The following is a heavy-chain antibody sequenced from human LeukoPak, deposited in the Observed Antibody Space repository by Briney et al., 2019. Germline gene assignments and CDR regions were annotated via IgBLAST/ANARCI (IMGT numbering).Heavy chain of an antibody. Sequence: GGSLRLSCAASGFNFNSYWMNWVRQAPGKGLEWVANIKQDESEKNYVDSVKGRFTISRDNPNNLLYLQMSYLRGEDTAVYCARRSGYYWDAFDIWGQGTMVTVSS. CDR3: ARRSGYYWDAFDI. CDR1: GFNFNSYW. J-gene: IGHJ3*02. V-gene: IGHV3-7*01. D-gene: IGHD3-22*01. CDR2: IKQDESEK.